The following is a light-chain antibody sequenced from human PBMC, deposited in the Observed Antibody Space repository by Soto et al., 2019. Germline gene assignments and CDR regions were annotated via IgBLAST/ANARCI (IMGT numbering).Light chain of an antibody. CDR2: GAS. Sequence: IVLTQSPGTLSLSQGERATLSCRASQSVISTYLAWYQQQPGQAPRLLLYGASNRATGIPDRFSGSGSGTDFTLTITRLEPEDFAVYFCQQFGSSPTTFGQGTKLDIK. J-gene: IGKJ2*01. V-gene: IGKV3-20*01. CDR1: QSVISTY. CDR3: QQFGSSPTT.